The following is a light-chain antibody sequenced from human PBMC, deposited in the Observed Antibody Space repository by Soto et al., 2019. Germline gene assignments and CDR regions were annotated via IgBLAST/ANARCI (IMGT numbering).Light chain of an antibody. J-gene: IGKJ4*01. CDR3: LQHNSYPPRVT. CDR2: GAS. CDR1: QGITSY. Sequence: IQLTQSPASVSSSVRESFTITCRASQGITSYLAWYQQKPGKAPNLLIYGASSLQSGVPSRFSGSGSGTEFTLTISSLQPEDFATYYCLQHNSYPPRVTFGGGTKVDI. V-gene: IGKV1-9*01.